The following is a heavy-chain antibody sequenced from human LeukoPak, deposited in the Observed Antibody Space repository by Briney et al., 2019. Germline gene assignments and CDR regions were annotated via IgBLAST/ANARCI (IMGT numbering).Heavy chain of an antibody. Sequence: GGSLRLSCAASGFTFSSYGMHWVRQAPGKGLEWVAVIWYDGSNKYYADSVKGRFTISRDNSKNTLYLQMNSLRVEDTAVYCARDVGYCSGGSCRNWFDPWGQGTLVTVSS. CDR2: IWYDGSNK. CDR3: ARDVGYCSGGSCRNWFDP. V-gene: IGHV3-33*01. CDR1: GFTFSSYG. D-gene: IGHD2-15*01. J-gene: IGHJ5*02.